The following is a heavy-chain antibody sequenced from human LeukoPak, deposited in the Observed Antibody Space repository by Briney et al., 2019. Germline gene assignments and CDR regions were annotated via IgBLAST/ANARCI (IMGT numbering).Heavy chain of an antibody. CDR3: ARGDGYAQRD. CDR2: INSDGSST. V-gene: IGHV3-74*01. D-gene: IGHD5-12*01. CDR1: GFTFSSYW. J-gene: IGHJ4*02. Sequence: PGGSQRLSCAASGFTFSSYWMHWVRQAPGKGLVWVSRINSDGSSTSYADSVKGRLTISRDNAKNTLYLQMNSLRVEDTAVYYCARGDGYAQRDWGQGTLVTVPS.